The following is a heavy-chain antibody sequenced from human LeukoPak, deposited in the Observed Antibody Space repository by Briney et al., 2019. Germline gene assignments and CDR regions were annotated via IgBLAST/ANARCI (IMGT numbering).Heavy chain of an antibody. V-gene: IGHV1-18*01. D-gene: IGHD5-24*01. CDR3: ARVLIEMATIHYFDY. CDR2: ISAYNGNT. CDR1: GYTFTSYV. Sequence: GASVKVSCKASGYTFTSYVISWVRQAPGQGLEWMGWISAYNGNTNYAQKLQGRVTMTTDTSTSTAYMELRSLRSDDTAVYYCARVLIEMATIHYFDYWGQGTLVTVSS. J-gene: IGHJ4*02.